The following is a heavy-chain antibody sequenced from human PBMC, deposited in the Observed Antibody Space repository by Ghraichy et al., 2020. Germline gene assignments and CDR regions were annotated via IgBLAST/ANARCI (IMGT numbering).Heavy chain of an antibody. V-gene: IGHV4-34*01. Sequence: SETLSLTCAVYGGSFSGYYWSWIRQPPGKGLEWIGEINHSGSTNYNPSLKSRVTISVDTSKNQFSLKLSSVTAADTAVYYCARSFPKLRFLEWSSNGMDVWGQGTTVTVSS. CDR1: GGSFSGYY. CDR2: INHSGST. J-gene: IGHJ6*02. D-gene: IGHD3-3*01. CDR3: ARSFPKLRFLEWSSNGMDV.